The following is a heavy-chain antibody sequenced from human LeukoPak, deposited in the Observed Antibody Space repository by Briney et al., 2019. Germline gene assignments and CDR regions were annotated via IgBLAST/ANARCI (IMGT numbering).Heavy chain of an antibody. Sequence: GASVKVSCKASVGTFSSYAISWVRQAPGHEVEWMGGITPIFGTSNYAQKFQCRVTITTDESTSTAYMELSSPRSEDTAVYYCATSYDSSGYYPTWGQGTLVTVSS. V-gene: IGHV1-69*05. CDR1: VGTFSSYA. J-gene: IGHJ5*02. CDR3: ATSYDSSGYYPT. D-gene: IGHD3-22*01. CDR2: ITPIFGTS.